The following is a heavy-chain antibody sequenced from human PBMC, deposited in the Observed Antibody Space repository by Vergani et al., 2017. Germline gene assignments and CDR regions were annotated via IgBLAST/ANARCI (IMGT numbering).Heavy chain of an antibody. Sequence: QVQLVQSGAEVKKPGASVKVSCKASGYTFTSYYMHWVRQAPGQGLEWMGIINPSGGSTSYAQKFQGRVTMTRDTSTSTVYMELSSLRSEDTAVYYCARDEFGREGYNNLWGYWGQGTLVTVSS. J-gene: IGHJ4*02. D-gene: IGHD5-24*01. V-gene: IGHV1-46*01. CDR1: GYTFTSYY. CDR3: ARDEFGREGYNNLWGY. CDR2: INPSGGST.